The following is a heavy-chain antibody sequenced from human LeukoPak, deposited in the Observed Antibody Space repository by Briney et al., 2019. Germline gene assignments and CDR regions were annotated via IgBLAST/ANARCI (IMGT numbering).Heavy chain of an antibody. V-gene: IGHV1-2*02. Sequence: ASVSLSFASSGYTFTVYYMHWVRHAPGQGREGVGWINPNSGGTNYAQKFQGRVTMTRDTSISKAYMELSRLRSDDTAVYYCARDSFRITMVVVVPGYYGMDVWGQGTTVTVSS. D-gene: IGHD3-22*01. J-gene: IGHJ6*02. CDR1: GYTFTVYY. CDR3: ARDSFRITMVVVVPGYYGMDV. CDR2: INPNSGGT.